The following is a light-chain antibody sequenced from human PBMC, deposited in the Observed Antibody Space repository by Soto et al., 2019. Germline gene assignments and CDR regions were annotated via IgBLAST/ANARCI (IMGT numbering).Light chain of an antibody. CDR2: GDS. CDR1: SSNIGAGYH. J-gene: IGLJ1*01. V-gene: IGLV1-40*01. CDR3: QSSDSRLSGSDV. Sequence: SVLTQPPSVSGAPGQRVTISCTGSSSNIGAGYHVHWYQQLPGAAPKLLIFGDSNRPSGVPDRFSGSKSGTSASLAITGLQADDEADHYCQSSDSRLSGSDVFGTGTKVTVL.